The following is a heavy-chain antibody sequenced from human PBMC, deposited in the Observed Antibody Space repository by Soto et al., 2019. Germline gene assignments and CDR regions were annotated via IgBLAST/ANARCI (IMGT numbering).Heavy chain of an antibody. CDR1: GDSVSSNSAG. CDR3: TGITWFRGMDV. V-gene: IGHV6-1*01. CDR2: TYYKSKWNN. Sequence: SQTLSLTCVISGDSVSSNSAGWNWIRQSPSRGLEWLGRTYYKSKWNNDYALSVKSRITINPDTSKYQFSLHLYSVTPEDTAVYYCTGITWFRGMDVWGQGTPVTVSS. D-gene: IGHD3-10*01. J-gene: IGHJ6*02.